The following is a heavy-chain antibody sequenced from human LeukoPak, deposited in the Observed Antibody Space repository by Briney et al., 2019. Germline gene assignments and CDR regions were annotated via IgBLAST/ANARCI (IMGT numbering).Heavy chain of an antibody. D-gene: IGHD4-23*01. Sequence: GGSLRLSCAASGLTVSSNYMSWVRQAPGKGLEWVSVIYSGGSTYYADSVKGRFTISRDNSKNTLYLQMNSLRAEDTAVYYCAREVYGGQPRAFDYWGQGTLVTVSS. J-gene: IGHJ4*02. CDR1: GLTVSSNY. V-gene: IGHV3-66*01. CDR3: AREVYGGQPRAFDY. CDR2: IYSGGST.